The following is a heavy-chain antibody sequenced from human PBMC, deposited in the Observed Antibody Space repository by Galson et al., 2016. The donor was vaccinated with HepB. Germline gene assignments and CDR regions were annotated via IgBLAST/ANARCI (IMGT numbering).Heavy chain of an antibody. CDR1: GFTFDNYA. V-gene: IGHV3-9*01. Sequence: SLRLSCAASGFTFDNYAMHWVRQTPGKGLEWVSGISWNSGTIGYADSVKGRFTVSRDNAKNSLYLQMNSLRTGETAVYYCVKDLVGIGAVGYWYFDLWGRGTLVTVSS. CDR2: ISWNSGTI. J-gene: IGHJ2*01. D-gene: IGHD6-6*01. CDR3: VKDLVGIGAVGYWYFDL.